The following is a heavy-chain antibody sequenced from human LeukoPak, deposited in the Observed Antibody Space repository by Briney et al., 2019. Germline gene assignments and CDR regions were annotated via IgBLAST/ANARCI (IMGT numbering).Heavy chain of an antibody. J-gene: IGHJ4*02. V-gene: IGHV3-7*04. D-gene: IGHD5-18*01. CDR2: IKPDGSEK. CDR3: ARDRIQLWSHDY. Sequence: PGGSLRLSCAASGFTFSSYWMSWVRQAPGKGVEWVANIKPDGSEKYYVDSVKGRFTISRDNAKNSLYLQMNGLRAEDTAVYYCARDRIQLWSHDYWGQGTLVTVSS. CDR1: GFTFSSYW.